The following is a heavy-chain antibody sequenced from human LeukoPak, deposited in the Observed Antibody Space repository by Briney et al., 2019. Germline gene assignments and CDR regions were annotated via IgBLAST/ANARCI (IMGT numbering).Heavy chain of an antibody. CDR1: GGSISYYY. V-gene: IGHV4-59*01. Sequence: SETLSLTCTVSGGSISYYYWTWVRQSPGKGLEWIGQIYYTGSTYYNPSLKRRVTISVDTSRNQFSLNLTSVTAADTAVYYCARGGTYNDILSFDPWGQGTLVTVSS. J-gene: IGHJ5*02. D-gene: IGHD3-9*01. CDR2: IYYTGST. CDR3: ARGGTYNDILSFDP.